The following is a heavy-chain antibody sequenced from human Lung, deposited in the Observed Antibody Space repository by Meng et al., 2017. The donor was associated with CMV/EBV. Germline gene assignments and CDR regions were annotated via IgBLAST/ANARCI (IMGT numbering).Heavy chain of an antibody. V-gene: IGHV4-4*02. D-gene: IGHD2-21*02. CDR2: IYHSGST. J-gene: IGHJ4*02. Sequence: VPLQESRPGLVKPSGPPSLTCAVSGGSLSSRNWWSWVRQPPGKGLEWIGEIYHSGSTNYNPSLKSRVTISVDESKNQFSLRLSSVTAADTAVYYCARVGAYCGGDCYHPRWGQGTLVTVSS. CDR1: GGSLSSRNW. CDR3: ARVGAYCGGDCYHPR.